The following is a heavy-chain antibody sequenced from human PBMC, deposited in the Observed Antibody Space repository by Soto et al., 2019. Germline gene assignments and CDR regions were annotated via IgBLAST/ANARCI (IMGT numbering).Heavy chain of an antibody. CDR1: GYTFTNYW. CDR2: IYPGDSDA. CDR3: ARRLEGSGNLLYSWLDP. D-gene: IGHD1-26*01. Sequence: EVQLVQSGAEVKMPGDSLKISCQASGYTFTNYWIGWVRQKPGKGLEWMGVIYPGDSDARYSPSFQGQVTISADKSLNPAYLQWNSLQASDTATYYCARRLEGSGNLLYSWLDPWGQGTLIIVSS. J-gene: IGHJ5*02. V-gene: IGHV5-51*01.